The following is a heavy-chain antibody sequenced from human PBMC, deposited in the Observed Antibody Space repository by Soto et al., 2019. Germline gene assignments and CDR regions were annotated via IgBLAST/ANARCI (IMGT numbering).Heavy chain of an antibody. CDR3: ATGRSEVVPGAMDT. D-gene: IGHD2-2*01. J-gene: IGHJ5*02. Sequence: SETLSLTCAVSGYSISSGYYWGWIRQLPGKGLEWIGSIYPTGSTTYNPSLKSRLTMSVDTSKNQFSLRLTSMTAAGTAVYYCATGRSEVVPGAMDTWGQGTLVTVSS. CDR2: IYPTGST. V-gene: IGHV4-38-2*01. CDR1: GYSISSGYY.